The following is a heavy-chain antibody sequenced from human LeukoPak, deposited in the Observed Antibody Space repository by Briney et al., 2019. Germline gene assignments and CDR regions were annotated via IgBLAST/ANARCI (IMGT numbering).Heavy chain of an antibody. V-gene: IGHV3-23*01. CDR1: GFTFSSYA. CDR3: AKARERYSSSSSDHYFEY. CDR2: ISGSGHST. D-gene: IGHD6-13*01. J-gene: IGHJ4*02. Sequence: GGSLRLSCAASGFTFSSYAMSWVRQAPGKGLEWVSGISGSGHSTYSADSAKGRFTISRDNSKNTLYLQMNSLRAEDTAVYYCAKARERYSSSSSDHYFEYWGQGTLVTVSS.